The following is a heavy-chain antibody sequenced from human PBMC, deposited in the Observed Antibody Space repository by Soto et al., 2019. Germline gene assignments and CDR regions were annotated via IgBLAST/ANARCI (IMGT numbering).Heavy chain of an antibody. CDR1: GGSISSSSFH. CDR3: ARRERAAGTDWWFVP. V-gene: IGHV4-39*01. CDR2: IYYSGST. D-gene: IGHD6-13*01. Sequence: QLQLQESGPGLVKPSETLSLTCTVSGGSISSSSFHWGWIRQPPGKGLEWIGSIYYSGSTYYSPSLKSGVTISVDTAKNQFSLKLSSVTAADTAVYYCARRERAAGTDWWFVPWGQGTLVTVSS. J-gene: IGHJ5*02.